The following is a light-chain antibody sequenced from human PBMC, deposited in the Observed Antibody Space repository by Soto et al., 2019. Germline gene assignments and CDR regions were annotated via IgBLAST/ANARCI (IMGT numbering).Light chain of an antibody. CDR1: QTIHSF. V-gene: IGKV1-5*01. J-gene: IGKJ1*01. CDR3: QQYDSILGT. CDR2: DAS. Sequence: DIQMTQSPSTLSASVGDRVTITCRASQTIHSFLAWYQQKAGKAPKLLIYDASNLESGVPSRFSGSGSGTEFTLTVSSLQPDDFATYYCQQYDSILGTFGPGTKVEIK.